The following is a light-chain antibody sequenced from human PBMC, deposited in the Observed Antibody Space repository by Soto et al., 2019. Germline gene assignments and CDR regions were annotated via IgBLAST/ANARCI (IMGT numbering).Light chain of an antibody. Sequence: QSVLTQPRSVSGSPGQSVTISCLGTSSDVGGYNYVSWYQQHPGKAPQLMIYDVTKRPSGVPDRFSGSKSGNTASLTISGLQAEDEADYYCCSYAGSNLHYVFGFGNKVTVL. J-gene: IGLJ1*01. CDR3: CSYAGSNLHYV. CDR1: SSDVGGYNY. CDR2: DVT. V-gene: IGLV2-11*01.